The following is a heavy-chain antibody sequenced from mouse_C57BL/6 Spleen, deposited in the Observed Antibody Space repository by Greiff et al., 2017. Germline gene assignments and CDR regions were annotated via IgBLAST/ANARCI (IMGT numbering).Heavy chain of an antibody. CDR2: INPNNGGT. CDR3: ARYDGYYYYAMDY. V-gene: IGHV1-22*01. J-gene: IGHJ4*01. Sequence: EVQLQESGPELVKPGASVKMSCKASGYTFTDYNMHWVKQSHGKSLEWIGYINPNNGGTSYNQKFKGKATLTVNKSSSTAYMELRSLTSEDSAVXYCARYDGYYYYAMDYWGQGTSVTVSS. D-gene: IGHD2-3*01. CDR1: GYTFTDYN.